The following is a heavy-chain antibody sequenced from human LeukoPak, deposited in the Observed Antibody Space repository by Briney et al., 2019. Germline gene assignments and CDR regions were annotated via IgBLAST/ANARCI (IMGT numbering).Heavy chain of an antibody. CDR3: ARGYDFWSGLYYYYGMDV. V-gene: IGHV4-39*07. D-gene: IGHD3-3*01. Sequence: SETLSLTCTVSGVSISSDSYYWAWIRQPPGKGLEWIASIYYSGSTYYNPSLKSRVTISVDTSRNQFSLKLSSVTAADTAVYYCARGYDFWSGLYYYYGMDVWGQGTTVTVSS. J-gene: IGHJ6*02. CDR1: GVSISSDSYY. CDR2: IYYSGST.